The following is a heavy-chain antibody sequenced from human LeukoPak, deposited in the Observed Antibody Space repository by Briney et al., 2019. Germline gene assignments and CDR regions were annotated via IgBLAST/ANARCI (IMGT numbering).Heavy chain of an antibody. CDR3: ARRGYSYGYISYWFDP. D-gene: IGHD5-18*01. CDR1: GGSFSGYY. CDR2: IKHSGST. V-gene: IGHV4-34*01. Sequence: PSETLSLTCAVYGGSFSGYYWSWIRQPPGKGLEWIGEIKHSGSTNYNPSLKSRVTISVDTSKNQFSLKLSSVTAADTAVYYCARRGYSYGYISYWFDPWGQGTLVTVSS. J-gene: IGHJ5*02.